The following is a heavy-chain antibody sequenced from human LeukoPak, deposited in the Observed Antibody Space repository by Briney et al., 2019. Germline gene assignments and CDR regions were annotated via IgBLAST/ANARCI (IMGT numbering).Heavy chain of an antibody. Sequence: GASVKVSFKASGDTFTTYYMHWVRQAPGQGLEWMGIIYPSGGSTSYAQKFQGRVIMTRDVSTSTVFMELSSLRSDDTAVYYCARDGVAGVYYFDYWGQGTQVTVSS. D-gene: IGHD6-19*01. V-gene: IGHV1-46*01. CDR1: GDTFTTYY. CDR3: ARDGVAGVYYFDY. CDR2: IYPSGGST. J-gene: IGHJ4*02.